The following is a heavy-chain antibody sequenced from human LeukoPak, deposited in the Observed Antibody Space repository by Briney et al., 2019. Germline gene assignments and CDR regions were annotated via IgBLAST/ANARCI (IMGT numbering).Heavy chain of an antibody. CDR2: IYLSDDK. J-gene: IGHJ6*04. CDR3: ARPRRFGGQTLPSYYYYAVDV. D-gene: IGHD3-16*01. Sequence: SGPALVKPTQTLTLTCTVSGFSLSTTGVSVGWIRQPPGKALEWLALIYLSDDKLYSPSLKNRLHITQDTSKNQAVITMTPMDPADTATYYCARPRRFGGQTLPSYYYYAVDVWGKGTSVTVSS. V-gene: IGHV2-5*01. CDR1: GFSLSTTGVS.